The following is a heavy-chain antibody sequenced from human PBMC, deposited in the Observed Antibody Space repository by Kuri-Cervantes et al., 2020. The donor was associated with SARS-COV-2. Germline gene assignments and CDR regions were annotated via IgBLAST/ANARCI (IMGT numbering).Heavy chain of an antibody. CDR1: GFTFSSAW. D-gene: IGHD3-3*01. J-gene: IGHJ6*02. Sequence: GESLKISCAASGFTFSSAWMSWVRQAPGKGLEWVGRIKSKTDGGTTDYAAPVKGRFTISRDDSKNTLYLQMNSLKTEDTAVYYCTTDRWVFGVVPTHYYYYYGMDVWGQGTTVTVSS. CDR3: TTDRWVFGVVPTHYYYYYGMDV. V-gene: IGHV3-15*01. CDR2: IKSKTDGGTT.